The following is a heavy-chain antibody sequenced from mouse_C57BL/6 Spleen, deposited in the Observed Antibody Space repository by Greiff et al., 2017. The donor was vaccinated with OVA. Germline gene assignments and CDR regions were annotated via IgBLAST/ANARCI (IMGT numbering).Heavy chain of an antibody. J-gene: IGHJ4*01. Sequence: QVQLQQSGPGLVQPSQSLSITCTVSGFSLTSYGVHWVRQSPGKGLEWLGVIWSGGSPDSNAAFISRLSISKDNSKSHVFFKLNSLQADDTAIYYCARRDPYAMDYWGQGTSVTVSS. CDR1: GFSLTSYG. CDR2: IWSGGSP. V-gene: IGHV2-2*01. CDR3: ARRDPYAMDY.